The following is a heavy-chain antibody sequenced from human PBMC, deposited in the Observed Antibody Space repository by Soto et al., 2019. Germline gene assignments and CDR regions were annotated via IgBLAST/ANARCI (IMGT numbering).Heavy chain of an antibody. V-gene: IGHV1-46*01. CDR1: GYTFTSYY. Sequence: GASVKVSWKASGYTFTSYYMHWVRQAPGQGLEWMGIINPSGGSTSYAQKFQGRFTISRDNSKNTLYLQMNSLRAEDTAVYYCARGDGYNSGFDYWGQGTLVTVSS. J-gene: IGHJ4*02. D-gene: IGHD5-12*01. CDR2: INPSGGST. CDR3: ARGDGYNSGFDY.